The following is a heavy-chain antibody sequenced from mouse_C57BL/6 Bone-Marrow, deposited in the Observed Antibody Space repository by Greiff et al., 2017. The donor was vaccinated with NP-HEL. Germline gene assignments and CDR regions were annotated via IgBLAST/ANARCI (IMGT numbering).Heavy chain of an antibody. D-gene: IGHD2-4*01. CDR3: TRDDDYDVRAY. J-gene: IGHJ2*01. CDR1: GFTFSSYA. V-gene: IGHV5-9-1*02. Sequence: EVNLVESGEGLVKPGGSLKLSCAASGFTFSSYAMSWVRQTPEKRLEWVAYISSGGDYIYYADTVKGRFTISRDNARNTLYLQMSSLKSEDTAMYYCTRDDDYDVRAYWGQGTTLTVSS. CDR2: ISSGGDYI.